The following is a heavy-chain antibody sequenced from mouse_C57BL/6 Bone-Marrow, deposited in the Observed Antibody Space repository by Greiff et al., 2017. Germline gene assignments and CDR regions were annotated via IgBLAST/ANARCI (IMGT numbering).Heavy chain of an antibody. V-gene: IGHV1-39*01. CDR2: INPNYGTT. CDR1: GYSFTDYN. J-gene: IGHJ4*01. CDR3: ARGYDYDYAMDY. D-gene: IGHD2-4*01. Sequence: VQLKQSGPELVKPGASVKISCKASGYSFTDYNMNWVKQSNGKSLEWIGVINPNYGTTSYNQKFKGKSTLTVDQSSSTAYMQLNILTSEDSAVYYCARGYDYDYAMDYWGQGTSVTVSS.